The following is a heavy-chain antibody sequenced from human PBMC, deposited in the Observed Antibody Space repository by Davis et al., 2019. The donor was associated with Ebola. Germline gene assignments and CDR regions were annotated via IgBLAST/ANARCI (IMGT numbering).Heavy chain of an antibody. V-gene: IGHV1-18*04. Sequence: ASVKVSCKASGYTFTSYGITWVRQAPGQGLEWMGWINPHNGNTNYPQNVQGRVIMTSDTATTTAYMEVGSLRSDDTAVYYCARAQFPTTSDHWGQGTLVTVSS. J-gene: IGHJ4*02. CDR2: INPHNGNT. CDR1: GYTFTSYG. CDR3: ARAQFPTTSDH. D-gene: IGHD1-1*01.